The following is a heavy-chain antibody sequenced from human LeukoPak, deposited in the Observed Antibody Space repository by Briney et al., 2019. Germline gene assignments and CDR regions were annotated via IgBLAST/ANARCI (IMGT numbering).Heavy chain of an antibody. CDR2: ISSSGSTI. J-gene: IGHJ5*02. V-gene: IGHV3-11*01. CDR1: GFTFSDYY. CDR3: ARWGCSSTSCLDP. Sequence: PGGSLRLSCAASGFTFSDYYMSWIRQAPGKGLEWVSYISSSGSTIYYADSVKGRFTISRDNAKNSLYLQMNSLRAEDTAEYYCARWGCSSTSCLDPWGQGTLVTVSS. D-gene: IGHD2-2*01.